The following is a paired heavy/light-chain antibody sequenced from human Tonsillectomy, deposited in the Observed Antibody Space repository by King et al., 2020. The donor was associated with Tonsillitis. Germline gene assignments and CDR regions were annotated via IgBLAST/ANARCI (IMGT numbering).Heavy chain of an antibody. CDR2: INPYSGDT. CDR3: ARDRSGTSSVWDSFDQ. Sequence: QVQLVQSGAEVKEPGASVKVSCKTSGYSFTDYYMHWIRQAPGQGLEWMGWINPYSGDTKYAQKFQGRVIMTRDTSITTAYVDLGRLRSDDTAVYFCARDRSGTSSVWDSFDQWGQGTLVTVSS. J-gene: IGHJ4*02. V-gene: IGHV1-2*02. D-gene: IGHD3-10*01. CDR1: GYSFTDYY.
Light chain of an antibody. CDR2: KAS. V-gene: IGKV1-5*03. CDR3: QQYNFFPRT. Sequence: DIQMTQSPSILSASVGDRVTITCRASESIRSWLAWYKQKPGQAPKLLIYKASSLESGVPSRFSGSGSGTEFTLTISSLQPDDFATYYCQQYNFFPRTFGQGTKVEIK. CDR1: ESIRSW. J-gene: IGKJ1*01.